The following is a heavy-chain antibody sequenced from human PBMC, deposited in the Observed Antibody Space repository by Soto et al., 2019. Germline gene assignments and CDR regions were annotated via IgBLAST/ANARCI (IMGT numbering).Heavy chain of an antibody. CDR3: ARDLEGNNLRSPPCY. D-gene: IGHD1-1*01. Sequence: QVQLVQSGAEVKKPGSSVKVSCKASGGTFSSYAISWVRQAPGQGLEWMGGIIPIFGTANYAQKFQGRVTITADESMSTAYMELSSLRSEDTAVYYCARDLEGNNLRSPPCYWGQGTLVTVSS. CDR2: IIPIFGTA. J-gene: IGHJ4*02. V-gene: IGHV1-69*01. CDR1: GGTFSSYA.